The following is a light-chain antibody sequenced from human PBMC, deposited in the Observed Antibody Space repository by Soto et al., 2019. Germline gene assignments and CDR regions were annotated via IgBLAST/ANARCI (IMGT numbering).Light chain of an antibody. V-gene: IGKV3-15*01. J-gene: IGKJ4*01. CDR3: QEYKNWPPVT. CDR1: QSVNTN. Sequence: ETVMTQSPATLSVSLGERATLSCRAGQSVNTNLAWYQQKPGQAPRLLIYGASIRATGVPARFSGSGSGTDFTLTISSLQSEDFAVSFCQEYKNWPPVTFGGGTKVEIQ. CDR2: GAS.